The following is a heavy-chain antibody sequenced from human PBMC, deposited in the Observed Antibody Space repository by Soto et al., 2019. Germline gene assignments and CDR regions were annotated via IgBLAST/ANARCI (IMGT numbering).Heavy chain of an antibody. D-gene: IGHD5-12*01. CDR3: ARLGQGGYVQGMDV. CDR2: IDPADSET. J-gene: IGHJ6*02. V-gene: IGHV5-51*01. Sequence: GESLKISCKGSGYSFITYWIAWVRQKPGKGLEWMGIIDPADSETKYSPSFQGQVTISADKSINTAYLQWSSLKASDTAMYYCARLGQGGYVQGMDVWGPGTTVTVSS. CDR1: GYSFITYW.